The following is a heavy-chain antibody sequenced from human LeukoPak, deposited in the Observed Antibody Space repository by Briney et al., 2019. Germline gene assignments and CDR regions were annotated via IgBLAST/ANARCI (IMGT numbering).Heavy chain of an antibody. CDR2: IYYSGST. D-gene: IGHD6-19*01. CDR1: GGSISSSSYY. CDR3: ARGDSSGWYRGAFDI. Sequence: PSETLSLTCTVSGGSISSSSYYWGWIRLPPGKGLEWIGSIYYSGSTYYNPSLKSRVTISVDTSKNQFSLKLSSVTAADTAVYYCARGDSSGWYRGAFDIWGQGTMVTVSS. J-gene: IGHJ3*02. V-gene: IGHV4-39*01.